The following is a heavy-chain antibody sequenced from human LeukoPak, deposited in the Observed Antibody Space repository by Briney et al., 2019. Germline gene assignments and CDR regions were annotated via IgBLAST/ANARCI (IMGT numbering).Heavy chain of an antibody. D-gene: IGHD6-6*01. Sequence: SETLSLTCAVYGGSFSGYYWSWIRQPPGKGLEWIGEINHSGSTNYNPSLKSRVTISVDTSKNQFSLKLSSVTAADTAVYYCAGTSITARPQTYYYYGLDVWGQGTTVTVSS. CDR2: INHSGST. CDR3: AGTSITARPQTYYYYGLDV. J-gene: IGHJ6*02. V-gene: IGHV4-34*01. CDR1: GGSFSGYY.